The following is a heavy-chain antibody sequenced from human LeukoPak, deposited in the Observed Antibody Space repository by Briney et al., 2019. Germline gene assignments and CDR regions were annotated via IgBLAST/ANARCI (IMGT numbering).Heavy chain of an antibody. V-gene: IGHV4-34*01. CDR2: INHSGST. CDR1: GFSFSNSS. D-gene: IGHD1-1*01. J-gene: IGHJ4*02. Sequence: GSLRLSCVGHGFSFSNSSMNWVRQAPGKGLEWIGEINHSGSTNYNPSLKSRVTISVDTSKNQFSLKLSSVTAADTAVYYCARPATGTFGYWGQGTWSPSPQ. CDR3: ARPATGTFGY.